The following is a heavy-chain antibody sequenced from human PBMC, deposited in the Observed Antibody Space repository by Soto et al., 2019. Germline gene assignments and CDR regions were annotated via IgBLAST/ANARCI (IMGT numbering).Heavy chain of an antibody. CDR2: ISAGGFST. CDR3: AKPRDYDSDLYYFDN. Sequence: EVQLLESGGDLVQPGGSLRLSCTSSGFNFRTYGMSWVRQAPGKGLEWVSFISAGGFSTYYADSVKGRFTISRDTSTRTLFLQMNSLRAEDTALYYCAKPRDYDSDLYYFDNWGQGTLVTVS. V-gene: IGHV3-23*01. D-gene: IGHD3-3*01. CDR1: GFNFRTYG. J-gene: IGHJ4*02.